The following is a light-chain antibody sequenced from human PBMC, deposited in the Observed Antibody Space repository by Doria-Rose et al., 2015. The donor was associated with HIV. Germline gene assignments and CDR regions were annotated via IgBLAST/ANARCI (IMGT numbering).Light chain of an antibody. CDR3: QQYNSYQET. CDR1: QSISSW. J-gene: IGKJ1*01. Sequence: QSPSTLSASVGDRVTITCRASQSISSWLAWYQQKPGKAPKLLIYKASSLESGVPSRFSGSGSGTEFTLTISSPQPDDFATYYCQQYNSYQETFGQGTKVEIK. V-gene: IGKV1-5*03. CDR2: KAS.